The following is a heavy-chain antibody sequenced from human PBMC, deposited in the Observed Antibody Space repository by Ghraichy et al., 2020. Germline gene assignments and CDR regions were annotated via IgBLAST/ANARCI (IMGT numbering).Heavy chain of an antibody. Sequence: GESLNISCAASGFTFSSYVMSWVRQAPGKGLEWVSAITDSGGRTYYADSVKGPFTISRDNSKNMLYLQMNSLRAEDTAVYYCAKRSYYSFEIWGQGTMVTVSS. V-gene: IGHV3-23*01. CDR1: GFTFSSYV. J-gene: IGHJ3*02. D-gene: IGHD3-10*01. CDR3: AKRSYYSFEI. CDR2: ITDSGGRT.